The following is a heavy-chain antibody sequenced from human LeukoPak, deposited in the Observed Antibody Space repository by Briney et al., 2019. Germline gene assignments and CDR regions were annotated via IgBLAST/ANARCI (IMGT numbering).Heavy chain of an antibody. Sequence: GGSLRLSCAVSGFPFSTFWMSWVRQAPGKGLEWVGRIKRKSDGGTTDYAAPVKGRFTISRDDSKNTLYLQMNSLKSEDTAVYYCTTELDVRPNHYWGQGTLVTVSS. CDR3: TTELDVRPNHY. D-gene: IGHD1-14*01. CDR2: IKRKSDGGTT. J-gene: IGHJ4*02. CDR1: GFPFSTFW. V-gene: IGHV3-15*01.